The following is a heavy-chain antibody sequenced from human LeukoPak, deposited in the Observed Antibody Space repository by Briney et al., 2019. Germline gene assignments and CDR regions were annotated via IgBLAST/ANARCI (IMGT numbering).Heavy chain of an antibody. D-gene: IGHD5-18*01. CDR1: GGPFSGYY. Sequence: SETLSLTCAVYGGPFSGYYWSWIRQPPGKGLEWIGEINHSGSTNYNPSLKSRVTISVDTSKNQFSLKLSSVTAADTAVYYCARVDTAMARPYYYGMDVWGQGTTVTVSS. CDR2: INHSGST. J-gene: IGHJ6*02. CDR3: ARVDTAMARPYYYGMDV. V-gene: IGHV4-34*01.